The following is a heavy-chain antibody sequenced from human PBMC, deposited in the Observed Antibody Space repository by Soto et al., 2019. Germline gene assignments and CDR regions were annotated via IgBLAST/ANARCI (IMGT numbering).Heavy chain of an antibody. J-gene: IGHJ6*02. CDR1: GDSVSSDSAA. CDR3: SRSGGSPYSYYGMDV. Sequence: QVQLQQSGPRLVKPSQTLSLTCAISGDSVSSDSAAWNWIRQSPSRGLEWLGRTYYRSKWYRDYALSVKSRITSTADTSKNQFSLQLNTLSPEDTAVYFCSRSGGSPYSYYGMDVWGQGTTVTVSS. D-gene: IGHD2-15*01. CDR2: TYYRSKWYR. V-gene: IGHV6-1*01.